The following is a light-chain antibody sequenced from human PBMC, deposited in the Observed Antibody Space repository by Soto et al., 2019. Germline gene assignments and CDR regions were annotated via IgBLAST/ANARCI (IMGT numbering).Light chain of an antibody. CDR3: QQYDNVPLT. J-gene: IGKJ4*01. Sequence: DIQMTQSPSSLSASVGDRVTITCQASQDITNDLNWYQQKPGQAPKVLIYEASNLETGVPSRFSGSGSGTDYTFTISSLQPEDIATYFCQQYDNVPLTFGGGTKVEIK. V-gene: IGKV1-33*01. CDR2: EAS. CDR1: QDITND.